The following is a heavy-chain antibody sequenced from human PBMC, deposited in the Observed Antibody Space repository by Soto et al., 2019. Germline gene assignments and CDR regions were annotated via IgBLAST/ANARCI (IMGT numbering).Heavy chain of an antibody. CDR3: ARVARQQLVAGYFDY. CDR2: IYHSGST. Sequence: SETLSLTCAVSGGSISSGGYSWSWIRQPPGKGLEWIGYIYHSGSTYYNPSLKSRVTISVDRSKNQFSLKLSSVTAADTAVYYCARVARQQLVAGYFDYWGQGTLVTVSS. D-gene: IGHD6-13*01. V-gene: IGHV4-30-2*01. CDR1: GGSISSGGYS. J-gene: IGHJ4*02.